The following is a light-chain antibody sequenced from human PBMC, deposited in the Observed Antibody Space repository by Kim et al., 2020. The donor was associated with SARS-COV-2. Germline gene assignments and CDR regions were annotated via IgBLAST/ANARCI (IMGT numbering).Light chain of an antibody. CDR2: DAS. V-gene: IGKV1-33*01. CDR1: QDITNF. CDR3: QHYYNFPYT. J-gene: IGKJ2*01. Sequence: SASVGYRVTITCQASQDITNFLNGYQQRPGKAPKLLMCDASILESGVPSRFSGSGYGTHFILTINDLQPEDIATYYCQHYYNFPYTFGPGTKLEI.